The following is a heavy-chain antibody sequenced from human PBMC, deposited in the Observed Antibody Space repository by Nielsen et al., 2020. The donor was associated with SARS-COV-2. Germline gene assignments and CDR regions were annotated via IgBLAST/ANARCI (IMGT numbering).Heavy chain of an antibody. CDR3: ARDGVNNWNYVGWFAP. CDR2: IYYSGST. J-gene: IGHJ5*02. CDR1: GGSISSGGYY. D-gene: IGHD1-7*01. Sequence: SETLSLTCTVSGGSISSGGYYWSWIRQHPGKGLEWIGYIYYSGSTYYNPSLKSRVTISVDTSKNQFSLRLSSVTAADTAVYSCARDGVNNWNYVGWFAPWGQGTLVTVSS. V-gene: IGHV4-31*03.